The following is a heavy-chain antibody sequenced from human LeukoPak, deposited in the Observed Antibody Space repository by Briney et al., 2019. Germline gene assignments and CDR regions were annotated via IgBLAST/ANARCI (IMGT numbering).Heavy chain of an antibody. CDR1: GFTFSSYG. CDR3: ARVKSGTTGAFDI. V-gene: IGHV3-30*02. D-gene: IGHD1-1*01. CDR2: IRYDGSNK. J-gene: IGHJ3*02. Sequence: GGSLRLSCAASGFTFSSYGMHWVRQAPGKGLEWVAFIRYDGSNKYYADSVKGRFTISRDNSKNTLYLQMNSLRAEDTAVYYCARVKSGTTGAFDIWGQGTMVTVSS.